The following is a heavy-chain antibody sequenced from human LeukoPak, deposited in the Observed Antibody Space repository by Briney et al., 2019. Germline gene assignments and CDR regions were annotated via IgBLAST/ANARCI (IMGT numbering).Heavy chain of an antibody. Sequence: PSETLSLTCTVSGGSVSSGSYYWSWIRQPPGKGLEWIRYIYYSGSTNYNPSLKSRVTISVDTSKNQFSLKLSSVTAADTAVYYCARGFIHYYDSSGYFDYWGQGTLVTVSS. J-gene: IGHJ4*02. V-gene: IGHV4-61*01. CDR2: IYYSGST. D-gene: IGHD3-22*01. CDR1: GGSVSSGSYY. CDR3: ARGFIHYYDSSGYFDY.